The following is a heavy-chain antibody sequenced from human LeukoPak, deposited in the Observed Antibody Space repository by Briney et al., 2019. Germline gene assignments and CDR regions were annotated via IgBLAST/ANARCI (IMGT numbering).Heavy chain of an antibody. CDR2: ISANNNNT. CDR3: ARPQEEDGYNYNWAFDY. D-gene: IGHD5-24*01. Sequence: ASVKVSCKASGYSFTTYGISWVRQAPGQGLEWMGWISANNNNTGNVQKLQGRVTMTTDTSTSTAYMELRSLRSDDTAVYYCARPQEEDGYNYNWAFDYWGQGTLVTVSS. J-gene: IGHJ4*02. CDR1: GYSFTTYG. V-gene: IGHV1-18*01.